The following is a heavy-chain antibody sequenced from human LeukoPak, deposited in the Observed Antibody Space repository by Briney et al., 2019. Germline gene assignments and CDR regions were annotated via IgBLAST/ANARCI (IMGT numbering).Heavy chain of an antibody. CDR3: ARDLAVADIDY. V-gene: IGHV3-21*01. Sequence: GESLRLSCAGSGFSFSYQGTTWVRQAPGKGLEWVSSIGTSNSDRYYADSVKGRFTISRDNAKNSLYLLMNSLRAEDTAVYYCARDLAVADIDYWGQGTLVTVSS. CDR1: GFSFSYQG. CDR2: IGTSNSDR. D-gene: IGHD6-19*01. J-gene: IGHJ4*02.